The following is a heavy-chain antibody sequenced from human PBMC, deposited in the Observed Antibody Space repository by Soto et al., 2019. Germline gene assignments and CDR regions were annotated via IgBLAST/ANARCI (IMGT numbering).Heavy chain of an antibody. CDR3: ARDNGPGTCYTPS. J-gene: IGHJ5*02. Sequence: EEQLVESGGGLVQPGGSLRLSCAASGLTFSSYWMHWVRQAPGKGLVWVSRIKRDGSSTSYADSVEGRFTISRDNAKNTVYLQMHSLRGEDTAVYYCARDNGPGTCYTPSWGQGTLVTVSS. V-gene: IGHV3-74*01. CDR1: GLTFSSYW. CDR2: IKRDGSST. D-gene: IGHD3-10*01.